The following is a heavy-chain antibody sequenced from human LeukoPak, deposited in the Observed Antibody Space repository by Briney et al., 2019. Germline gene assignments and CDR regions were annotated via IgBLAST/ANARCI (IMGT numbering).Heavy chain of an antibody. CDR3: ARRAGSGWYDY. D-gene: IGHD6-19*01. CDR2: IYYSGTA. Sequence: SETLSLTCTVSGGSLTSSSYYWDWIRQPPGKGLEWIGSIYYSGTAYYNPSLESRFTMSVDTSKNQFSLKLSSVTAADTTLYYCARRAGSGWYDYWGQGTLVTVSS. V-gene: IGHV4-39*01. J-gene: IGHJ4*02. CDR1: GGSLTSSSYY.